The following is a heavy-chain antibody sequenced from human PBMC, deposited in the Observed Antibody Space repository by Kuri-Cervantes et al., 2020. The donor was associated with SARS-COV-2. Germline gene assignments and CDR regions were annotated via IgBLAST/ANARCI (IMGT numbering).Heavy chain of an antibody. CDR1: GFTFSSYG. CDR2: IWYDGSNK. J-gene: IGHJ4*02. D-gene: IGHD3-9*01. Sequence: GESLKISCAASGFTFSSYGMHWVRQAPGKGLEWVAVIWYDGSNKYYADSVKGRFTISRDNSKNTLHLQMNSLRAEDTAVYYCAGDLVLRYFDWTISGAFDYWGQGTLVTVSS. V-gene: IGHV3-33*08. CDR3: AGDLVLRYFDWTISGAFDY.